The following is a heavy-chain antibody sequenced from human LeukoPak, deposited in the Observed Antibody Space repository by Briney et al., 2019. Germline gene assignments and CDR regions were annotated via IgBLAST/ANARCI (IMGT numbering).Heavy chain of an antibody. CDR1: GFTFSSYS. V-gene: IGHV3-48*01. Sequence: GGSLRLSCVASGFTFSSYSMNWVRQTPGKGLEWVSYISSISSTIYYADSVKGRFTISRDNAKNSLYLQMDSLRAEDTAVYYCARGLLLDAFDIWGQGTMVTVSS. CDR3: ARGLLLDAFDI. CDR2: ISSISSTI. J-gene: IGHJ3*02. D-gene: IGHD2/OR15-2a*01.